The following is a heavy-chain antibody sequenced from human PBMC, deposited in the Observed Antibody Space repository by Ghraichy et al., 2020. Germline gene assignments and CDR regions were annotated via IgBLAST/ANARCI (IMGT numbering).Heavy chain of an antibody. V-gene: IGHV4-39*01. CDR2: IYYSGST. J-gene: IGHJ5*02. CDR3: AMGPYSYGQYNWFDP. D-gene: IGHD5-18*01. CDR1: GGSISSSSYY. Sequence: SETLSLTCTVSGGSISSSSYYWGWIRQPPGKGLEWIGSIYYSGSTYYNPSLKSRVTISVDTSKNQFSLKLSSVTAADTAVYYCAMGPYSYGQYNWFDPWGQGTLVTVSS.